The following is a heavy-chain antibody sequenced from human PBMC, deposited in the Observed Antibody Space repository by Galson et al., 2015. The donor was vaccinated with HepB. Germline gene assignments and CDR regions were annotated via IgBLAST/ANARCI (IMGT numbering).Heavy chain of an antibody. CDR3: ARSGETLRFLEWPPDYYYGMDV. D-gene: IGHD3-3*01. Sequence: SLRLSCAASGFTFDDYAMHWVRQAPGKGLEWVSGITWNSAGIAYADSVKGRFTISRDNSKNTLYLQMNSLRAEDTAVYYCARSGETLRFLEWPPDYYYGMDVWGQGTTVTVSS. CDR2: ITWNSAGI. V-gene: IGHV3-9*01. CDR1: GFTFDDYA. J-gene: IGHJ6*02.